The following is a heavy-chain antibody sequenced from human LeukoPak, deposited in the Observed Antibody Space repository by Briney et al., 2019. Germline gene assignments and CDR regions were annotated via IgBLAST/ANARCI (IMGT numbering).Heavy chain of an antibody. V-gene: IGHV1-46*04. CDR1: RYTLTSYY. D-gene: IGHD5-12*01. CDR3: ALDIVATIDY. Sequence: ASVKVSCKASRYTLTSYYLHWVQQAPGQGLEWMGIINPSGRSTSYAQKLQGRVTMTRDTSTSTVYMELSSLRSEDTAVYYCALDIVATIDYWGQGTLVTVSS. CDR2: INPSGRST. J-gene: IGHJ4*02.